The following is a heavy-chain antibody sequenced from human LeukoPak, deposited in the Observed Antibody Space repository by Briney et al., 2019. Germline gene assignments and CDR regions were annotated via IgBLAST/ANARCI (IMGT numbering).Heavy chain of an antibody. CDR3: ARDLIQLWSPNSDFDY. D-gene: IGHD5-18*01. V-gene: IGHV1-2*02. CDR1: GYTFTGYY. Sequence: ALVKVSCKASGYTFTGYYMHWVRQAPGQGLEWMGWINPNSGGTNYAQKFQGRVTMTRDTSISTAYMELSRLRSDDTAVYYCARDLIQLWSPNSDFDYWGQGTLVTVSS. CDR2: INPNSGGT. J-gene: IGHJ4*02.